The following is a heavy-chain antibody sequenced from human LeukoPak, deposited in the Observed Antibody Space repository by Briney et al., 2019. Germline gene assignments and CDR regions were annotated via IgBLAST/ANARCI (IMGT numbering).Heavy chain of an antibody. V-gene: IGHV4-34*01. CDR2: INHSGST. D-gene: IGHD3-16*01. CDR1: GGSFSGYY. CDR3: ASRMIRGGFDP. J-gene: IGHJ5*02. Sequence: SETLSLTCAVYGGSFSGYYWSWIRQPPGKGLGWIGEINHSGSTNYNPSLKSRVTISADTSKNQFSLKRSSVTAADTAVYYCASRMIRGGFDPWGQGTLVTVSS.